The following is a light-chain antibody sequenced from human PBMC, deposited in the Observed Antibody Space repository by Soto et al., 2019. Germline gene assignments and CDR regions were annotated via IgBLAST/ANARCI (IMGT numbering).Light chain of an antibody. V-gene: IGKV3D-15*01. CDR1: RSVSSY. CDR3: QQYNNYPYT. CDR2: DAS. Sequence: PVESATLSCRATRSVSSYLAWYQQKPGQAPRLLIYDASSRPTDIPARFSGSGSGTDFTLTISSLQPDDFATYYCQQYNNYPYTFGQGTRLEI. J-gene: IGKJ5*01.